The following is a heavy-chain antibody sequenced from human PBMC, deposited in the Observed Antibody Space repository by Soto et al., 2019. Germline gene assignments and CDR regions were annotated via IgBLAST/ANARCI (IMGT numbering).Heavy chain of an antibody. CDR1: GFTFSRYS. CDR3: ARAHSSGRRGLGGY. V-gene: IGHV3-21*06. D-gene: IGHD6-19*01. CDR2: ISSSSSYI. J-gene: IGHJ4*02. Sequence: EVQLVESGGGLVKPGGSLRLSCAASGFTFSRYSMNWVRQAPRKGLEWVSSISSSSSYIYYADSVKGRFTISRDDAKNSLYLQMNSLRDEDTAVYYCARAHSSGRRGLGGYWGQGTLVTVSS.